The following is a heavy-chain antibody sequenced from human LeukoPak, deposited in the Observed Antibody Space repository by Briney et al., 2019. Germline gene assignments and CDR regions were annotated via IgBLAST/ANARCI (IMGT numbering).Heavy chain of an antibody. Sequence: GGTLRLSCAASGFTFSSYAMSWVRQAPGKGLEWVSAISGSGGSTYYADSVKGRFTISRDNSKNTLYLQMNSLRAEDTAVYYCATSNIVVVPAAIEDYWGQGTLVTVSS. CDR2: ISGSGGST. CDR3: ATSNIVVVPAAIEDY. J-gene: IGHJ4*02. CDR1: GFTFSSYA. D-gene: IGHD2-2*01. V-gene: IGHV3-23*01.